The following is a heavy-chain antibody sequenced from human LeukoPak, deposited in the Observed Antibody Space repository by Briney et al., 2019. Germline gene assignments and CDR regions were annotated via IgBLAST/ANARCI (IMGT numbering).Heavy chain of an antibody. CDR1: GGTFSSYA. D-gene: IGHD2-8*01. J-gene: IGHJ5*02. Sequence: ASVKVSCKASGGTFSSYAISWVRQAPGQGLEWMGGIIPIFGTANYAQKFQGRVTITTDESTSTAYMELSSLRSEDTAVYYCASARRSMLSAHFPFDPWGQGTLVTVSS. CDR2: IIPIFGTA. CDR3: ASARRSMLSAHFPFDP. V-gene: IGHV1-69*05.